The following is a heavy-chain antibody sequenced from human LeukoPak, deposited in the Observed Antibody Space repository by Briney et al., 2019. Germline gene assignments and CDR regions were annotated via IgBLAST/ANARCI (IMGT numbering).Heavy chain of an antibody. Sequence: GESLKISCEVSGYSFTSYWISWVRQMPGKGLEWMGIIYPGDSDTRYSPSSQGQVTISADKSISTAYLQWSSLKASDTAMYYCARRRDGYNTIDYWGQGTLVTVSS. CDR1: GYSFTSYW. V-gene: IGHV5-51*01. J-gene: IGHJ4*02. CDR3: ARRRDGYNTIDY. CDR2: IYPGDSDT. D-gene: IGHD5-24*01.